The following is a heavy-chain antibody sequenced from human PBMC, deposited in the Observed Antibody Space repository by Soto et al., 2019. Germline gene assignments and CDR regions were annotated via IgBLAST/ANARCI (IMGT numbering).Heavy chain of an antibody. V-gene: IGHV3-30-3*01. J-gene: IGHJ4*02. Sequence: PGGSLRLSCAASGFTFSSYAMHWVRQAPGKGLEWVAVISYDGSNKYYADSVKGRFTISRDNSKNTLYLQMNSLRAEDTAVYYCARTRGQYYCSSTSCSFDYWGQGTLVTVSS. CDR2: ISYDGSNK. CDR1: GFTFSSYA. CDR3: ARTRGQYYCSSTSCSFDY. D-gene: IGHD2-2*01.